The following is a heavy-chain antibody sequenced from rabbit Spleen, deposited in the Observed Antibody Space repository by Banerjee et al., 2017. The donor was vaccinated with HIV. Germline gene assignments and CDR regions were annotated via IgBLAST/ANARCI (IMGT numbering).Heavy chain of an antibody. J-gene: IGHJ6*01. CDR1: GFSFSGTYY. D-gene: IGHD1-1*01. Sequence: QSLEESGGDLVKPGASLTLTCTASGFSFSGTYYMCWVRQAPGKGLEWIACIDGGSSAGTWYATWAKGRFTISKTSSTTVTLQMTSLTAADTATYFCARDTSTSFSTYGMDLWGQGTLVTVS. V-gene: IGHV1S40*01. CDR3: ARDTSTSFSTYGMDL. CDR2: IDGGSSAGT.